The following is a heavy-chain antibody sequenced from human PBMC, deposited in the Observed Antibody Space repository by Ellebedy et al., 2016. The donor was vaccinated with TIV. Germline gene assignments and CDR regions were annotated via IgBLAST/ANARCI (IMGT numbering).Heavy chain of an antibody. Sequence: PGGSLRRSCAASGFTFSRYGIHWVRQAPGKGLEWVAVISSDGRNKYYADSVKARFTISRDNSKNTLYLQMNSLRVEDTAIYYCARGKQWLATQSFHHWGQGTLVTVSS. V-gene: IGHV3-30*03. CDR1: GFTFSRYG. CDR3: ARGKQWLATQSFHH. CDR2: ISSDGRNK. J-gene: IGHJ1*01. D-gene: IGHD6-19*01.